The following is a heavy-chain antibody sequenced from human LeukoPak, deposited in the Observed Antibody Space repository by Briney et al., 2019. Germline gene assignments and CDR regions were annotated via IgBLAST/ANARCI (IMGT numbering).Heavy chain of an antibody. CDR3: ATFRGWYIAH. V-gene: IGHV3-11*03. CDR1: GITFSDYY. CDR2: IGRSSTDT. Sequence: GGSLRLSCAASGITFSDYYMTWIRQAPGKGLEWVSSIGRSSTDTKYADSVKGRFTISRDDAKNSVYLQMNSLSAEDTAVYYCATFRGWYIAHWGQGSLVTVSS. J-gene: IGHJ4*02. D-gene: IGHD6-19*01.